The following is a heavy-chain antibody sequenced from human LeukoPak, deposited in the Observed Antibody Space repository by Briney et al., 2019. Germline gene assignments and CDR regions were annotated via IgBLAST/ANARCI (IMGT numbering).Heavy chain of an antibody. CDR1: GFTFSGSA. V-gene: IGHV3-73*01. Sequence: GGSLRLSCAASGFTFSGSAMHWVRQASGKGLEWVGRIRSKANSYATAYAASVKGRFTISRDDSKNTAYLQMNSLKTEDTAVYYCARLRGYGYHYSGMDVWGQGTTVTVSS. CDR2: IRSKANSYAT. D-gene: IGHD3-16*01. CDR3: ARLRGYGYHYSGMDV. J-gene: IGHJ6*02.